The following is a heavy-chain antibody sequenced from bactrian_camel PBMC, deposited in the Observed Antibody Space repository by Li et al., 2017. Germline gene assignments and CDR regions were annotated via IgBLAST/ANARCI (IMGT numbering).Heavy chain of an antibody. Sequence: HVQLVESGGGSVQAGGSLTLTCTTSNGTYSFNCIGWFRQAPGKEREGVASLYGSDSLGFTYYADSVKGRFTISQDNAKKTVYLIMSSLKPEDTAMYYCAASVTCSRGYPTAGYWGQGTQVTVS. CDR2: SDSLGFT. V-gene: IGHV3S53*01. J-gene: IGHJ6*01. CDR3: AASVTCSRGYPTAGY. D-gene: IGHD2*01. CDR1: NGTYSFNC.